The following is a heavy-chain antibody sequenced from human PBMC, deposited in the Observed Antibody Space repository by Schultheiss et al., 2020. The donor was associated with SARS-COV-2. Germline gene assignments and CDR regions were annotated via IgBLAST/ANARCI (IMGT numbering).Heavy chain of an antibody. D-gene: IGHD5-24*01. CDR3: ARRLEMATIYYFDY. V-gene: IGHV4-59*12. CDR1: GGSISSYY. CDR2: IYYSGST. Sequence: GSLRLSCTVSGGSISSYYWSWIRQPPGKGLEWIGCIYYSGSTNYNSSLKSRVTISVDTSKNQFSLKLSSVTAADTAVYYCARRLEMATIYYFDYWGQGTLVTVSS. J-gene: IGHJ4*02.